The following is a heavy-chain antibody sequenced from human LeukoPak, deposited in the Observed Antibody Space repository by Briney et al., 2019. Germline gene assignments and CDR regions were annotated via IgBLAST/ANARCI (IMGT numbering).Heavy chain of an antibody. CDR2: ISIGGDST. V-gene: IGHV3-23*01. D-gene: IGHD2-2*02. Sequence: GGSLRLSCAASGFTFNNYALSWVRQPPGKGLEWVSSISIGGDSTYYADSVKGRFTISRDSSKNTLFLQMNSLRVEDTALFYCARVGCRGTSCYTDEHFDYWGQGTLVTVSS. CDR1: GFTFNNYA. J-gene: IGHJ4*02. CDR3: ARVGCRGTSCYTDEHFDY.